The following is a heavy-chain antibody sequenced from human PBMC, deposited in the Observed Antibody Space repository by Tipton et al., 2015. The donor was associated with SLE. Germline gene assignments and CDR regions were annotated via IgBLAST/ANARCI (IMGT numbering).Heavy chain of an antibody. Sequence: PGLVKPSETLSLTCTVSGGSISRYSWSWIRQAPGKGLEWIGYIYTSGSSDYSPSLKSRVTISVDTSKNQFSLNLRSVTAADTAVYYCARDRHYRGNVWFDPWGQGTLVTVSS. CDR1: GGSISRYS. J-gene: IGHJ5*02. V-gene: IGHV4-59*01. CDR2: IYTSGSS. CDR3: ARDRHYRGNVWFDP. D-gene: IGHD5-12*01.